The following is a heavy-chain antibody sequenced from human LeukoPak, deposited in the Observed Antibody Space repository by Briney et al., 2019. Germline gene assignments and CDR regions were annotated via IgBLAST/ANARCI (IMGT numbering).Heavy chain of an antibody. Sequence: ASVKVSCKASGYTFTSYGISWVRQAPGQGLEWMGWISAYNGNTNYAQNLQGRVTMTTDTSTSTAYMELRSLRSDDTAVYYCARTNIWFGNYAMDVWGQGTTVTVSS. CDR3: ARTNIWFGNYAMDV. CDR2: ISAYNGNT. CDR1: GYTFTSYG. D-gene: IGHD3-10*01. J-gene: IGHJ6*02. V-gene: IGHV1-18*01.